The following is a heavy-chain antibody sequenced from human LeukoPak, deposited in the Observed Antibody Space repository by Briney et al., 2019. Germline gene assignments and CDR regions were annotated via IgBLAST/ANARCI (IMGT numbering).Heavy chain of an antibody. CDR3: ARDTHLSYAAGFDC. CDR1: GFTFSFYW. J-gene: IGHJ4*02. CDR2: IKEDGSEK. Sequence: GGSLRLSCAASGFTFSFYWMSWVRQAPGKGLEWVANIKEDGSEKYYVDSVKGRFTISRDNAKNSLFLQMTSLRAEDTALYYCARDTHLSYAAGFDCWGQGTLVTVSS. D-gene: IGHD3-10*01. V-gene: IGHV3-7*01.